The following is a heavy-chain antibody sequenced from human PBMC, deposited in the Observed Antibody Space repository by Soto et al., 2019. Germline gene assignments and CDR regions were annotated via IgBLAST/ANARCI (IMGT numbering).Heavy chain of an antibody. CDR3: ARNPSSSWPNWFDP. V-gene: IGHV4-34*01. CDR2: IYHSGST. D-gene: IGHD6-13*01. J-gene: IGHJ5*02. Sequence: QVQLQQWGAGLLKPSETLSLTCAVYGGSFSGYYWSWIRQPPGKGLEWIGYIYHSGSTNFNPSLKSRVTISVDTSRNRFSLKLSSVTAADTAVYYCARNPSSSWPNWFDPWGQGTLVTVSS. CDR1: GGSFSGYY.